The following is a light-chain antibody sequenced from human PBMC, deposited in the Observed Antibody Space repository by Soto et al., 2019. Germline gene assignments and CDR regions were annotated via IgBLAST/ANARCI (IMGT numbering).Light chain of an antibody. CDR3: QQRSNWPPT. CDR1: QSVSSY. Sequence: EIVLTQSPATLSLSPGERATLSCRASQSVSSYLAWYQQKPGQAPRLLIYDASNRATGIPARFSGSGSGTDFTLTLSSLEAEDFAVYYCQQRSNWPPTFGGGTKVEIK. J-gene: IGKJ4*01. V-gene: IGKV3-11*01. CDR2: DAS.